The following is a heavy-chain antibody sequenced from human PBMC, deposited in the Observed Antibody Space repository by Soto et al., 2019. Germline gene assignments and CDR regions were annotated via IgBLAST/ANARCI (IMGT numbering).Heavy chain of an antibody. CDR2: ISGSGDNT. CDR3: TKVGGTSHPPIPVDY. V-gene: IGHV3-23*01. CDR1: GFTFSSYA. D-gene: IGHD2-2*02. Sequence: EVQLLESGGGLVQPGGSLRLSCASSGFTFSSYAMNWVRQAPGKGLEWVSTISGSGDNTYYADSVKGRFTISRDNSKNTLYLQMNSLRAEDTALYYCTKVGGTSHPPIPVDYWGQGTQVTVSS. J-gene: IGHJ4*02.